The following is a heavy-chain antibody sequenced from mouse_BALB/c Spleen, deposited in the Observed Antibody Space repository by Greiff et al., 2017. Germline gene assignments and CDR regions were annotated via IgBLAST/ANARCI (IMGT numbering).Heavy chain of an antibody. CDR1: GYSITSDYA. J-gene: IGHJ3*01. D-gene: IGHD1-1*01. CDR3: ARGYYGSSYGFAY. Sequence: EVQLQESGPGLVKPSQSLSLTCTVTGYSITSDYAWNWIRQFPGNKLEWMGYISYSGSTSYNPSLKSRISITRDTSKSQFFLQLHSVTTEDTATYYCARGYYGSSYGFAYWGQGTLVTVSA. V-gene: IGHV3-2*02. CDR2: ISYSGST.